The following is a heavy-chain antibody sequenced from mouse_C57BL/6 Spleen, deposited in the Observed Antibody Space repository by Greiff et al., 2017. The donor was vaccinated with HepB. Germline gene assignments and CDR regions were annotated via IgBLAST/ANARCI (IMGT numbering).Heavy chain of an antibody. J-gene: IGHJ2*01. Sequence: VQLQQPGAELVMPGASVKLSCKASGYTFTSYWMHWVKQRPGQGLEWIGEIDPSDSYTNYNQKFKGKSTLTVDKSSSTAYMQLSSLTSEDSAVYYCARATVVAPVDYWGQGTTLTVSS. CDR2: IDPSDSYT. V-gene: IGHV1-69*01. CDR3: ARATVVAPVDY. CDR1: GYTFTSYW. D-gene: IGHD1-1*01.